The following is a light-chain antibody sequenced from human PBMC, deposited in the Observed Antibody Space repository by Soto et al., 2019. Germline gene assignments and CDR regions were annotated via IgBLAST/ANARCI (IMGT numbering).Light chain of an antibody. Sequence: DIQMTQSPSSLSASVGDRVTITCQASQDISNYLNWYQQKPGKAPKLLIYDASNLETGVPSRFSGSGSGTDFTFTISSPKTEAIHTYYCQQHDNLITFGQGTRLEIK. CDR3: QQHDNLIT. CDR1: QDISNY. CDR2: DAS. J-gene: IGKJ5*01. V-gene: IGKV1-33*01.